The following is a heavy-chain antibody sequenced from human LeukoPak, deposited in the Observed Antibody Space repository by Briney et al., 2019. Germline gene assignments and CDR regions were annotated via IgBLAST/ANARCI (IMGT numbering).Heavy chain of an antibody. CDR2: IYYSVST. J-gene: IGHJ5*02. Sequence: SQTLSLTCTVSGGSISSGGYYWSWIRQHPGKGLEWIGYIYYSVSTYYNPSLKSRVSISVDTSKNQFSLKLSSVTAADTAVYYCARCPLVRGVILPWFDPWGQGTLVTVSS. CDR3: ARCPLVRGVILPWFDP. CDR1: GGSISSGGYY. D-gene: IGHD3-10*01. V-gene: IGHV4-31*03.